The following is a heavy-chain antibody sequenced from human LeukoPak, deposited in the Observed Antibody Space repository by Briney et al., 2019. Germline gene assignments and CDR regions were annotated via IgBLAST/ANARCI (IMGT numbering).Heavy chain of an antibody. CDR3: ARGYRPYGMDV. CDR2: IGTAGDT. V-gene: IGHV3-13*04. J-gene: IGHJ6*02. D-gene: IGHD1-14*01. CDR1: GFTFSSYD. Sequence: SGGSLRLSCAASGFTFSSYDMHWVRQATGKGLEWVSAIGTAGDTYYPGSVKGRFTISRENAKNSLYLQMNSLRAGDTAVYYCARGYRPYGMDVWGQGTTVTVSS.